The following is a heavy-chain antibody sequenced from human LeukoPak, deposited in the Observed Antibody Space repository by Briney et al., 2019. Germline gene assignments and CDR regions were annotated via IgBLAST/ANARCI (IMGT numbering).Heavy chain of an antibody. D-gene: IGHD3-10*01. CDR1: GFTFSTYA. J-gene: IGHJ3*02. CDR2: VSRSGDGT. Sequence: GGSLRLSCAASGFTFSTYALSWVRQAPGKGLEWVSAVSRSGDGTDYADSVKGRFTISRDNSNNTLYLQMNSLRAEDTAIYYCAKALLVRGVTSADDAFDIWGQGTVVTVSS. CDR3: AKALLVRGVTSADDAFDI. V-gene: IGHV3-23*01.